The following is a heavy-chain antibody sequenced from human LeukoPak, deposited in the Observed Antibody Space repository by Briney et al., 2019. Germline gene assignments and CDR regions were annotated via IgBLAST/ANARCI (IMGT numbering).Heavy chain of an antibody. CDR2: INHSGST. CDR3: ARGRRKITIFGVVIARPTYYFDY. CDR1: GGSFSGYY. V-gene: IGHV4-34*01. J-gene: IGHJ4*02. D-gene: IGHD3-3*01. Sequence: SETLSLTXAVYGGSFSGYYWSWIRQPPGKGLEWIGEINHSGSTNYNPSLKRRVTISVDPSKNQFSLKLSSVTAADTAVYYCARGRRKITIFGVVIARPTYYFDYWGQGTLVTVSS.